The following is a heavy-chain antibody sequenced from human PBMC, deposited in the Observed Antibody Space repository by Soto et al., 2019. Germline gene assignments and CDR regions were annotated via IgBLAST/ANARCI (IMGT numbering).Heavy chain of an antibody. Sequence: QVQLVQSGPEVKKPGALVKVSCKASGDISPRYGISWVRQAPGQGLEWLGWINSHNGVTNYAQSLQGRVTLTTDSSTSTAYMEVRSLRFDDTAVYYCAGDYGTYGTFDQWGQGALVTVSS. CDR3: AGDYGTYGTFDQ. CDR2: INSHNGVT. D-gene: IGHD1-1*01. CDR1: GDISPRYG. V-gene: IGHV1-18*01. J-gene: IGHJ4*02.